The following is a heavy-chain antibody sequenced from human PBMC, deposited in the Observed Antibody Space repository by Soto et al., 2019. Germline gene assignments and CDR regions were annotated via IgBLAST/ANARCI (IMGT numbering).Heavy chain of an antibody. CDR2: IYHSGST. Sequence: QVQLQESGPGLVKPSGTLSLTCAVSGGSISSSNWWSWVRQPPGKGLEWIGEIYHSGSTNYNPSLKSRVTISVDKSKNQFSLKLSSVTAADTAVYYCARSVYDIAAAESPAYYYYGMDVWGQGTTVTVSS. V-gene: IGHV4-4*02. CDR3: ARSVYDIAAAESPAYYYYGMDV. CDR1: GGSISSSNW. D-gene: IGHD6-13*01. J-gene: IGHJ6*02.